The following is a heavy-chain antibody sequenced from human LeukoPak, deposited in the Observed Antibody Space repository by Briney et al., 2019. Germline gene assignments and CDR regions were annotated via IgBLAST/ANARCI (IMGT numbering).Heavy chain of an antibody. CDR3: ARDRLRYSGSYNGMDV. D-gene: IGHD1-26*01. V-gene: IGHV3-30-3*01. CDR2: ISYDGSNK. Sequence: GRSLRLSCAASGFTFSSYAMHWVRQAPGKGLGWVAVISYDGSNKYYADSVKGRFTISRDNSKNTLYLQMSSLRAEDTAVYYCARDRLRYSGSYNGMDVWGQGTTVTVSS. J-gene: IGHJ6*02. CDR1: GFTFSSYA.